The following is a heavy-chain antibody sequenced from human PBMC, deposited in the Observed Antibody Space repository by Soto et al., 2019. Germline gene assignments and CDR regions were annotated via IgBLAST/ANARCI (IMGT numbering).Heavy chain of an antibody. CDR3: AKDLYCSSTCYYVVDYRYVMDV. J-gene: IGHJ6*02. CDR1: GCTFSSYA. CDR2: ISGSGGST. Sequence: GSFRLSCAASGCTFSSYAMSWGRQAPGKGLEWVSAISGSGGSTYYADSVKGRFTISRDNSKNTLYLQMNSLRAEDTAVYYCAKDLYCSSTCYYVVDYRYVMDVSSQGTTDIVSS. D-gene: IGHD2-2*01. V-gene: IGHV3-23*01.